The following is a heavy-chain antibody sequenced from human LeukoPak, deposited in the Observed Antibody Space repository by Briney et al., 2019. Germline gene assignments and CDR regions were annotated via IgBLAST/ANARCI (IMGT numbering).Heavy chain of an antibody. J-gene: IGHJ4*02. CDR3: ATKGSSWLTNDY. Sequence: SETLSLTCTVSGGSISSSSYYWGWTRQPPGKGLEWIGSIYYSGSTYYNPSLKSRVTISVDTSKNQFSLKLSSVTAADTAVYYCATKGSSWLTNDYWGQGTLVTVSS. CDR2: IYYSGST. CDR1: GGSISSSSYY. D-gene: IGHD6-13*01. V-gene: IGHV4-39*01.